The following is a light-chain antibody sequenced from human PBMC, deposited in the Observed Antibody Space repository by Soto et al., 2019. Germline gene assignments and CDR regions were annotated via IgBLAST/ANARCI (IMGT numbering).Light chain of an antibody. Sequence: QLVLTQSSSASASLGSSVKLTCTLSSGHSIYVIVWHQQQPGKAPRYLMKFESSGSYNKGSGVPDRFSGSSSGADRHLTISDLQSEDEADYYCETWDTNTRIFGGGTQLTVL. J-gene: IGLJ2*01. V-gene: IGLV4-60*03. CDR2: FESSGSY. CDR3: ETWDTNTRI. CDR1: SGHSIYV.